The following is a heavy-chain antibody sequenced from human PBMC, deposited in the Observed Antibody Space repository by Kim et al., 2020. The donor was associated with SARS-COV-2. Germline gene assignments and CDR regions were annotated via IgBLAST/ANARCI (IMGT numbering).Heavy chain of an antibody. CDR2: IYYSGST. Sequence: SQTLSLTCTVSGGSISSGGYYWSWIRQHPGKGLEWIGYIYYSGSTYYNPSLKSRVTISVDTSKNQFSLKLSSVTAADTAVYYCARVSTDILTGYYLDPWGQGTLVTVSS. CDR3: ARVSTDILTGYYLDP. J-gene: IGHJ5*02. CDR1: GGSISSGGYY. V-gene: IGHV4-31*02. D-gene: IGHD3-9*01.